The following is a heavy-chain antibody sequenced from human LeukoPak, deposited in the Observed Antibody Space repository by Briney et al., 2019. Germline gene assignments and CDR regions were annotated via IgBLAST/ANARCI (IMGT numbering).Heavy chain of an antibody. D-gene: IGHD3-16*02. V-gene: IGHV1-24*01. CDR1: GYTLTELS. CDR3: ATPPYYDYVWGSYRYTLYFDY. J-gene: IGHJ4*02. CDR2: FDPEDGEM. Sequence: ASVKVSCKVSGYTLTELSMHWVRQAPGKGLEWMGGFDPEDGEMIYGQKLQGRVTMTEDTSTDTADLELSSLRSEVTAVYYRATPPYYDYVWGSYRYTLYFDYWGQGTLVTVSS.